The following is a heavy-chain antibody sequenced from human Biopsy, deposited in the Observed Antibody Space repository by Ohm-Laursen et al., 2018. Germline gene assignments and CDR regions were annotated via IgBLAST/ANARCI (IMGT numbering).Heavy chain of an antibody. D-gene: IGHD3-9*01. CDR2: NIPVLGTG. Sequence: SVKVSCKAPGGTFSNYGVNWVRQAPGQGLEWLGGNIPVLGTGNYAQKSQDRVTVAADTSTSTATMELRSLRSDDTAVYYCATKLTGYFHHWGQGTLVIVSS. J-gene: IGHJ1*01. CDR3: ATKLTGYFHH. V-gene: IGHV1-69*06. CDR1: GGTFSNYG.